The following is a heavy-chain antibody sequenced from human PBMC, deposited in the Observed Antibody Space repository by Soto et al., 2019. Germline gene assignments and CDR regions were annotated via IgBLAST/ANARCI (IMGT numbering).Heavy chain of an antibody. J-gene: IGHJ6*02. Sequence: EVQLVESGGGLVQPGGSLRLSCAASGFTFSSYWMHWVRQAPGKGLVWVSRINSDGSSTSYADSVKGRFTIPRDNAKNTLYLQMNSLRAEDTAVYYCARVDGVYYYGSGSLMDYYGMDVWGQGTTVTVSS. CDR2: INSDGSST. D-gene: IGHD3-10*01. CDR1: GFTFSSYW. CDR3: ARVDGVYYYGSGSLMDYYGMDV. V-gene: IGHV3-74*01.